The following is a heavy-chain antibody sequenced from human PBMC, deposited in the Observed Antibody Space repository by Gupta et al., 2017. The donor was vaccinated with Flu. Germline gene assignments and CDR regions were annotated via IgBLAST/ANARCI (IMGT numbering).Heavy chain of an antibody. V-gene: IGHV3-23*01. Sequence: NWVRQAPGKGLEWVSSIGGSDGTTHYADSVKGRFTISRDNVKNTLFLQVSSPRADDTAVYYCAKGGPPAGSSCHLDYWGQGTLVTVSS. CDR2: IGGSDGTT. CDR3: AKGGPPAGSSCHLDY. D-gene: IGHD3-10*01. J-gene: IGHJ4*02.